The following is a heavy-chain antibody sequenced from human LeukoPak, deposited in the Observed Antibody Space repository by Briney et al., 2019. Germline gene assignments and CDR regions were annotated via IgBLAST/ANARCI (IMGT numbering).Heavy chain of an antibody. V-gene: IGHV1-18*01. CDR3: ARDLVAIVPEPGGFDY. J-gene: IGHJ4*02. CDR2: ISRHNGDT. D-gene: IGHD2/OR15-2a*01. CDR1: GYSFTNYG. Sequence: ASVKVSCKASGYSFTNYGISWVRQAPGQGLEWMGWISRHNGDTNYAQRFQGRVTMTTDASTTTAYMELRSLRFDDTAVYYCARDLVAIVPEPGGFDYWGQGTLVTVSS.